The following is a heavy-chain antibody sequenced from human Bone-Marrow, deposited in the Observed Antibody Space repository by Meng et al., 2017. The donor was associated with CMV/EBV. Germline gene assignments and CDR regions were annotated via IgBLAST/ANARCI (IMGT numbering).Heavy chain of an antibody. CDR2: ISWNSGSI. J-gene: IGHJ4*02. CDR3: ARVRYYDSSGYFDY. CDR1: GFTFDDYA. V-gene: IGHV3-9*01. Sequence: GGSLRLSCAASGFTFDDYAMHWVRQAPGKGLEWVSGISWNSGSIGYADSVKGRFTISRDNAKNSLYLQMNSLRAEDTAVYYCARVRYYDSSGYFDYCGQGTLVTVSS. D-gene: IGHD3-22*01.